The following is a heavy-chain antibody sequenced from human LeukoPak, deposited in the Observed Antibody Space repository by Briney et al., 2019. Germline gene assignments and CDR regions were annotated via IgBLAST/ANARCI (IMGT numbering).Heavy chain of an antibody. J-gene: IGHJ6*03. V-gene: IGHV3-30-3*01. Sequence: SGGSLRLSCAASGFTFSDYWMSWVRQAPGKGLEWVAVISYDGSNKYYADSVKGRFTISRDTSKNTLYLQMNSLRAEDTAVYYCARGVVDTAMVTRGNYYYYYYMDVWGKGTTVTVSS. CDR1: GFTFSDYW. CDR3: ARGVVDTAMVTRGNYYYYYYMDV. D-gene: IGHD5-18*01. CDR2: ISYDGSNK.